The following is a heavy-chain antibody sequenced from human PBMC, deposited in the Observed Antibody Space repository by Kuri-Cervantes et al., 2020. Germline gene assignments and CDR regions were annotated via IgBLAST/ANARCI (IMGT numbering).Heavy chain of an antibody. J-gene: IGHJ6*02. CDR3: ARDDPMDV. CDR1: GYTLTELS. CDR2: ISPYNGNS. Sequence: ASVNVSCKVSGYTLTELSMHWVRQAPGKGLEWMGWISPYNGNSNYAQKFQGRVTMTRDTSTSTVYMELSSLRSEDTAVYYCARDDPMDVWGQGTTVTVSS. V-gene: IGHV1-24*01.